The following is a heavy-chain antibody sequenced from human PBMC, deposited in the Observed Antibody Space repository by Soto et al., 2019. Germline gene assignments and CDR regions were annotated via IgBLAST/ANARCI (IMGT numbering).Heavy chain of an antibody. J-gene: IGHJ4*02. CDR2: VKRKTNGGTT. CDR1: GFTFTNAW. CDR3: ATCYGSGTDCQEDYLAF. V-gene: IGHV3-15*01. Sequence: PGGSLRLSCAASGFTFTNAWMSWVRQAPGKGLEWVGRVKRKTNGGTTDYAAPVKDRFNISRDDSKNTLYLQMNNLKTEDTAVYYCATCYGSGTDCQEDYLAFWGQGTPVTAPQ. D-gene: IGHD3-10*01.